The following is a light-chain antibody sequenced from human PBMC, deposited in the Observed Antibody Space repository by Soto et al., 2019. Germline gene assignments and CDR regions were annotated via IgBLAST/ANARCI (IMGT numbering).Light chain of an antibody. J-gene: IGKJ5*01. CDR2: GAS. CDR3: QHYGGSPLVT. CDR1: QSVSSSY. Sequence: EIVLTQSPGTLSLSPGERATLSCRASQSVSSSYLAWYQQKPGQAPRLLIYGASSRATGIPDRFRGSGSGTDFTLTISRLEPEDFAVYVCQHYGGSPLVTFGQGTRLEIK. V-gene: IGKV3-20*01.